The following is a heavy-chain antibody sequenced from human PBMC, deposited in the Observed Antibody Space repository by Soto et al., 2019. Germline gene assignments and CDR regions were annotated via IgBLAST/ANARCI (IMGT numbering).Heavy chain of an antibody. CDR3: ARDGRDWFDP. CDR1: GGSISSGGYY. Sequence: TSETLSLTCTVSGGSISSGGYYWSWIRQHPGKGLEWIGYIYYSGSTYYNPSLKSRVTISVDTSKNQFSLKLSSVTAADTAVYYCARDGRDWFDPWGQGTLVTVSS. J-gene: IGHJ5*02. CDR2: IYYSGST. V-gene: IGHV4-31*03.